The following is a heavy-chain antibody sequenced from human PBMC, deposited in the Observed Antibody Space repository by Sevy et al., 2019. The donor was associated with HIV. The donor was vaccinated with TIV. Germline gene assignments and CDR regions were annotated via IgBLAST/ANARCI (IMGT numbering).Heavy chain of an antibody. V-gene: IGHV3-73*01. J-gene: IGHJ5*02. Sequence: GGSLRLSCAASGFTFSGSAMHWVRQASGKGLEWVGRIRSKANSYATAYAASVKGRFTISRDDSKNTAYLQMNSLKTEDTAGYYCTRHLYCSSTSCPGNWFDPWGQGTLVTVSS. CDR2: IRSKANSYAT. CDR1: GFTFSGSA. CDR3: TRHLYCSSTSCPGNWFDP. D-gene: IGHD2-2*01.